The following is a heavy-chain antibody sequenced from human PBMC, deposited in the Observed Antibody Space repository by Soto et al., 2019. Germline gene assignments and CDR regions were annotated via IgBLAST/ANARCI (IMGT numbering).Heavy chain of an antibody. CDR1: GGTFSSYA. Sequence: SVEVSFKASGGTFSSYAISWVRQAPGQGLEWMGGIIPIFGTANYAQKCQGRVTITADKSTSTAYMELSSLRSEDTAVYYCARDLKNEYFDLWGRGTLVTVSS. CDR3: ARDLKNEYFDL. CDR2: IIPIFGTA. V-gene: IGHV1-69*06. J-gene: IGHJ2*01. D-gene: IGHD1-1*01.